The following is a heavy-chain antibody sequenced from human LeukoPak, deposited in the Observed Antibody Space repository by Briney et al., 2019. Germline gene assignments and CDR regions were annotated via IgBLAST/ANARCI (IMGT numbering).Heavy chain of an antibody. CDR3: ARLGRTPGAFDI. J-gene: IGHJ3*02. CDR2: IYYSGST. Sequence: SETLSLTCTVSGGSISTYYWSWIRQPPGKGLESIGYIYYSGSTNYNPSLKSRVTISVDTSKNQFSLNLTSVTAADTAVYYCARLGRTPGAFDIWGQGTMVTVSS. CDR1: GGSISTYY. D-gene: IGHD2-2*01. V-gene: IGHV4-59*08.